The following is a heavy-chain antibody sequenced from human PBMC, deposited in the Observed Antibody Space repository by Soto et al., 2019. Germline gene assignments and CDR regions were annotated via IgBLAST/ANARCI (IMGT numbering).Heavy chain of an antibody. CDR1: GFTFSSYG. CDR2: IWYDGSNK. Sequence: QVQLVESGGGVVQPGRSLRLSCAASGFTFSSYGMHWVRQAPGKGLEWVAVIWYDGSNKYYADSVKGRFTISRDNSKNTLYLQMNSLRAEDTAVYYCARDRGYSGYEKDYWSQGNLVTVSS. V-gene: IGHV3-33*01. CDR3: ARDRGYSGYEKDY. J-gene: IGHJ4*02. D-gene: IGHD5-12*01.